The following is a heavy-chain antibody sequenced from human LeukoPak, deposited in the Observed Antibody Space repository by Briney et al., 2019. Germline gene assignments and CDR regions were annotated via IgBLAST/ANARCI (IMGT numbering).Heavy chain of an antibody. D-gene: IGHD3-22*01. CDR1: GFTFSRFP. V-gene: IGHV3-30*04. Sequence: GGCLRLSCAGSGFTFSRFPMHRVRQAPGKGLEWVAVISSDGSNKYYADSVKGRFTISRDNSKNTLYLRMNSLRVEDTAMYYCATWYNYYDSSGYYYWGQGTLVTVSS. CDR2: ISSDGSNK. CDR3: ATWYNYYDSSGYYY. J-gene: IGHJ4*02.